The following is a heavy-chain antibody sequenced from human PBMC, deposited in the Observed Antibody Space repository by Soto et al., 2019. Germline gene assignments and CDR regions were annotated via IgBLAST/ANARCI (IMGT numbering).Heavy chain of an antibody. D-gene: IGHD3-3*01. CDR3: AKGTGIERFLEWFPQYYFDY. V-gene: IGHV3-23*01. J-gene: IGHJ4*02. CDR2: ISGSGGST. Sequence: GGSLRLSCAASGLTFSSYAMSWVRQAPGKGLEWVSAISGSGGSTYYADYVKGRFTISRDNSENTLYLQMNSLRAEDTAVYYCAKGTGIERFLEWFPQYYFDYWGQGTLVTVSS. CDR1: GLTFSSYA.